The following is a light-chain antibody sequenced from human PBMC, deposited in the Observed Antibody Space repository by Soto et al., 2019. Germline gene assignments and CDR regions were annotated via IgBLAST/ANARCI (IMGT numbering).Light chain of an antibody. V-gene: IGKV3-15*01. CDR1: QTINSK. CDR3: QQRSNWLRGK. CDR2: ATS. J-gene: IGKJ1*01. Sequence: EIVMAQSPSTLSVSPGERATLSCRASQTINSKLVWYQQKPGQPPRLLIYATSTRATGIPARFSGGGSGTEFTLTISSLEPEAFAVYYCQQRSNWLRGKLGQGTQVDI.